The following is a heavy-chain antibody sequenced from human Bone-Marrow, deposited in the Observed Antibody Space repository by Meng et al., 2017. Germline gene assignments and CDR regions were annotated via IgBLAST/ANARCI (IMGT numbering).Heavy chain of an antibody. D-gene: IGHD3-22*01. V-gene: IGHV4-31*03. Sequence: QVQLQESGPGLVKPSETLSLTCTVSGGSISSGDYYWSWIRQPPGKGLEWIGYIHFSGSTYYNPSLNSRITISVDTSKNQLSLKLSSMTAADTAVYYCARYVFDSSSLYSNWFDPWGQGTLVTVSS. CDR1: GGSISSGDYY. CDR3: ARYVFDSSSLYSNWFDP. CDR2: IHFSGST. J-gene: IGHJ5*02.